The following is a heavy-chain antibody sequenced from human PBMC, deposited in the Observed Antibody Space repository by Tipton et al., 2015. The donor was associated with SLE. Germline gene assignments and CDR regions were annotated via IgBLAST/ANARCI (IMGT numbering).Heavy chain of an antibody. Sequence: TLSLTCTVSGDSITSGHYYWSWIRQPPGKGLEWIGYVSYSGTTNYNPSLKSRVSISVDTSKNQVSLKLSSVTAADTAVYYCARHSDRTMAFPYYFDDWGQGALVTVSS. CDR1: GDSITSGHYY. CDR2: VSYSGTT. CDR3: ARHSDRTMAFPYYFDD. J-gene: IGHJ4*02. V-gene: IGHV4-61*01. D-gene: IGHD5-18*01.